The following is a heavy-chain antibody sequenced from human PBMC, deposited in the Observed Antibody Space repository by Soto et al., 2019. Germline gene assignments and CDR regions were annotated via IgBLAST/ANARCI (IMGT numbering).Heavy chain of an antibody. CDR2: IISDDDN. CDR1: GFSLSNVRMG. CDR3: ARQNVMVIETYSSAVDV. V-gene: IGHV2-26*01. D-gene: IGHD2-21*01. J-gene: IGHJ6*02. Sequence: QVTLKESGPVLVKPTETLTLTCTVSGFSLSNVRMGVSWISQPPGKALEWLAHIISDDDNSYNSSLKTRLTISKDTSKIQVVLTMTNIDPVDTVSYYFARQNVMVIETYSSAVDVWCQVTTVTV.